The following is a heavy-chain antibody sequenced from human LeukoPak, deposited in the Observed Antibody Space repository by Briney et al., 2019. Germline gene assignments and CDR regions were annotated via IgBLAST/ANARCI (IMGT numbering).Heavy chain of an antibody. V-gene: IGHV3-9*01. J-gene: IGHJ3*02. CDR2: ISWNSGSI. D-gene: IGHD2-2*02. CDR1: GFTFDDYA. CDR3: AKGTPIVVVPAAIPNAFDI. Sequence: GGSLRLSCAASGFTFDDYAMHWVRQAPGKGLEWVSGISWNSGSIGYADSVKGRFTISRDNAKNSLYLQMNGLRAEDTALYYCAKGTPIVVVPAAIPNAFDIWGQGTMVTVSS.